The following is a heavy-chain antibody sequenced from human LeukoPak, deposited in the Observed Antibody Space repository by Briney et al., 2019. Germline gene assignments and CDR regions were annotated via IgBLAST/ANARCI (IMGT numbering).Heavy chain of an antibody. D-gene: IGHD4-17*01. V-gene: IGHV3-23*01. CDR2: TSANGDGA. CDR1: GFNFGSYG. J-gene: IGHJ4*02. CDR3: AKDETTGTFDY. Sequence: PGGSLRLSCAASGFNFGSYGMTWVRQAPGKGPEWVSATSANGDGAYYADSVKGRFIISRDNSKNTLYLQMNSLRAEDTAVYYCAKDETTGTFDYWGQGTLVIVSS.